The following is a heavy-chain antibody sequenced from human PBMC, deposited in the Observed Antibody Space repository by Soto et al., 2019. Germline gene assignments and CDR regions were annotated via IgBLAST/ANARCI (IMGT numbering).Heavy chain of an antibody. CDR3: AREAGPNYFDSTGANNPYYYYGMDV. CDR2: IIPMSGRA. CDR1: GGTFSNHA. V-gene: IGHV1-69*01. Sequence: QVQLVQSGAEVKKPGSSVKVSCKASGGTFSNHAITWVRQAPGQGLEWMGGIIPMSGRANYAQKFQGRVTITADESMSTAYMELSSLRSEDTAVYFCAREAGPNYFDSTGANNPYYYYGMDVWGQGATVTVSS. J-gene: IGHJ6*02. D-gene: IGHD3-22*01.